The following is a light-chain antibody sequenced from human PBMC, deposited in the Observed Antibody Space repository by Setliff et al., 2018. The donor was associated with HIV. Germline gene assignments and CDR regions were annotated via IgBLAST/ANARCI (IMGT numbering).Light chain of an antibody. V-gene: IGKV4-1*01. CDR3: QQYYSTPPT. CDR1: QSVLYSSNNKNY. CDR2: WAS. Sequence: DIVMTQSPDSLDVSLGERATINCKSSQSVLYSSNNKNYLAWYQQKPGQPPKLLIYWASTRESGVPDRFSGSGSGTDFTPTISSLQAEDVAVYYCQQYYSTPPTFGQGTKVDIK. J-gene: IGKJ1*01.